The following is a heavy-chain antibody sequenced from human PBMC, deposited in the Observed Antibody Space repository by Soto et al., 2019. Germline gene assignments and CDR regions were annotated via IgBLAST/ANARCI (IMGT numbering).Heavy chain of an antibody. Sequence: KSSETLSLTCAVYGGSFSGYYWTWIRQPPGTGLEWIGYIYHSGSTYYNPSLKSRVTISVDRSKNQFSLKLSSVTAADTAVYYCARVPDRWGQGTLVTVSS. CDR2: IYHSGST. J-gene: IGHJ5*02. CDR3: ARVPDR. CDR1: GGSFSGYY. D-gene: IGHD2-2*01. V-gene: IGHV4-34*01.